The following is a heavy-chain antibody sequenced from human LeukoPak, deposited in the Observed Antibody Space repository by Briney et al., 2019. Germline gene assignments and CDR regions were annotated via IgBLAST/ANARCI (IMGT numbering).Heavy chain of an antibody. J-gene: IGHJ5*02. CDR2: INPNSGGT. CDR1: GYTFTGYY. D-gene: IGHD3-9*01. V-gene: IGHV1-2*06. Sequence: GASVKVSCKASGYTFTGYYMHWVRQAPGQGLEWMGRINPNSGGTNYAQRFQGRVTMTRDTSISTAYMELSRLRSDDTAVYYCARVSLTGYYLSWGQGTLVTVSS. CDR3: ARVSLTGYYLS.